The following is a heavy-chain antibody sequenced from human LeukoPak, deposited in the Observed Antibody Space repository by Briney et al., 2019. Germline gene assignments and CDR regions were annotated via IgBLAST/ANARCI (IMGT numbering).Heavy chain of an antibody. V-gene: IGHV4-38-2*01. CDR1: GYSISSGYY. J-gene: IGHJ6*03. Sequence: PSETLSLTCAVSGYSISSGYYWGWIRQPPGKGLEWIGSIYHSGSPYYNPSLKSRVTISVDTSKNQFSLKLSSVTAADTAVYYCAGQTDSGSYGGSYYYYMDVWGKGTTVTVSS. CDR3: AGQTDSGSYGGSYYYYMDV. D-gene: IGHD1-26*01. CDR2: IYHSGSP.